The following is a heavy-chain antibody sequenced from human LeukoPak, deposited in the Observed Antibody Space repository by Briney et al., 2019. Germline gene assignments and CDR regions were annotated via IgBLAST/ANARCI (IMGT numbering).Heavy chain of an antibody. V-gene: IGHV1-8*02. D-gene: IGHD3-10*01. CDR1: GYTFTSYY. CDR2: MNPNSGNT. J-gene: IGHJ6*03. Sequence: ASVKVSCKASGYTFTSYYMHWVRQATGQGLEWMGWMNPNSGNTGYAQKFQGRVTMTRNTSISTAYMELSSLRSEDTAVYYCARKVYYGSGSYYYYYYMDVWGKGTTVTVSS. CDR3: ARKVYYGSGSYYYYYYMDV.